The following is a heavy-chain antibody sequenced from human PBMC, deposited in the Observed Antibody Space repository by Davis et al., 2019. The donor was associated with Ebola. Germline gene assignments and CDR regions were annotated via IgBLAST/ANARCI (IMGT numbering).Heavy chain of an antibody. V-gene: IGHV1-18*01. CDR1: GYSFKNYA. Sequence: AASVKVSCKASGYSFKNYAISWVRQAPGQGLEWMGWISAYNGNTAYAQILQGRVTMTTDTSTGTAYMELRSLRSDDTAVYFCARTSIVGTTTTASDIWGQGTNVTVSS. J-gene: IGHJ3*02. D-gene: IGHD1-26*01. CDR3: ARTSIVGTTTTASDI. CDR2: ISAYNGNT.